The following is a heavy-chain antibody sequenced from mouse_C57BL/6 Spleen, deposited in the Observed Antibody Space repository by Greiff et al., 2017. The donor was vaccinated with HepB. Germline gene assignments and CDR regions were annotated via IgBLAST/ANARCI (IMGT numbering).Heavy chain of an antibody. CDR3: ARGGDGSYWYFDV. CDR1: GYTFTDYY. Sequence: VQLQQSGPELVKPGASVKISCKASGYTFTDYYMNWVKQSHGKSLEWIGDINPNNGGTSYNQKFKGKATLTVDKSSSTAYMELRSLTSEDSAVYYCARGGDGSYWYFDVWGTGTTVTVSS. CDR2: INPNNGGT. D-gene: IGHD2-3*01. V-gene: IGHV1-26*01. J-gene: IGHJ1*03.